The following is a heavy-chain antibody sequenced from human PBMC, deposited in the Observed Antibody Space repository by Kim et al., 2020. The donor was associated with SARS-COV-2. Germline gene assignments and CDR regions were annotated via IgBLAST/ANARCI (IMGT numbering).Heavy chain of an antibody. CDR1: GGSISSGGYY. CDR3: ARDKNSSGYYYERHRSGWFDP. CDR2: IYYSGST. J-gene: IGHJ5*02. Sequence: SETLSLTCTVSGGSISSGGYYWSWIRQHPGKGLEWIGYIYYSGSTYYNPSIKSRVTISVATSKNQFSLKLSSVTAADTAVYYCARDKNSSGYYYERHRSGWFDPWGGGALVIVSS. D-gene: IGHD3-22*01. V-gene: IGHV4-31*03.